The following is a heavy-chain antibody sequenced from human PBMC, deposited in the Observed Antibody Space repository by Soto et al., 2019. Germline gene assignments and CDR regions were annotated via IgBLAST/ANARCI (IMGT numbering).Heavy chain of an antibody. D-gene: IGHD5-18*01. CDR3: ARGSIGGAAMGTNYFGY. Sequence: GGSLRLSCAASGFTFSNYAIHWVRQAPGNGLEWVAVLSYDGNNKHYADSVKGRFTISGDNSKNTLFLQMNSLRAEDTAVYYCARGSIGGAAMGTNYFGYWGQGPLVTVSS. J-gene: IGHJ4*02. CDR1: GFTFSNYA. CDR2: LSYDGNNK. V-gene: IGHV3-30-3*01.